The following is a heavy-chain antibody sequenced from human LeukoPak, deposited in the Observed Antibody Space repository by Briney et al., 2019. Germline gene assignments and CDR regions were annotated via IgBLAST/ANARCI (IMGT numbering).Heavy chain of an antibody. V-gene: IGHV6-1*01. J-gene: IGHJ4*02. D-gene: IGHD1-26*01. CDR3: ARAERWELLWGTFDC. Sequence: SQTLSLTCAISGDSVSSNSAAWNWIRQSPSRGLEWLGRTYYRSKWYNDYAVSVKSRITIDPDTSKNQFSLQLNSVTPDDTAMYYCARAERWELLWGTFDCWGQGILVTVSS. CDR1: GDSVSSNSAA. CDR2: TYYRSKWYN.